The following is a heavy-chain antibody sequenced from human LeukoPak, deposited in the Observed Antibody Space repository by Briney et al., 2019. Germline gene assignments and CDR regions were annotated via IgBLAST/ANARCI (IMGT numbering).Heavy chain of an antibody. CDR1: GFTFSIYT. CDR3: ARAVGNYAYTDAFDI. J-gene: IGHJ3*02. CDR2: FSNSSTYV. V-gene: IGHV3-21*01. D-gene: IGHD1-7*01. Sequence: PGGSLRLSCAASGFTFSIYTMNWVRQAPGKGLEWVSSFSNSSTYVYYADSVKGRFTISRDNAKNSLYLQMNSLRAEDTAVYYCARAVGNYAYTDAFDIWGQGTMVTVSS.